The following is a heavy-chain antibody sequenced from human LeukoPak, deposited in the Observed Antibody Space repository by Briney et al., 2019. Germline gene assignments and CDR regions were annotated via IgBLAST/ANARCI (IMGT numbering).Heavy chain of an antibody. CDR3: ARDRYCTGTSCYEHDY. V-gene: IGHV4-4*07. CDR1: GGSIRGYS. CDR2: IYTTGTT. D-gene: IGHD2-2*01. Sequence: PSETLSLTCSVSGGSIRGYSWSWIRQPAGKGLEWIGHIYTTGTTNYYPSLKSRVTMSVDTSKNQFSLKLYSVTAADTAVYYCARDRYCTGTSCYEHDYWGQGTLVTVSS. J-gene: IGHJ4*02.